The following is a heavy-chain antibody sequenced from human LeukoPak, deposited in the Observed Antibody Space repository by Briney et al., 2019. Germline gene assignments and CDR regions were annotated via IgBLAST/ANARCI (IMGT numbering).Heavy chain of an antibody. CDR3: CGTRGDL. J-gene: IGHJ5*02. D-gene: IGHD1-14*01. V-gene: IGHV3-15*01. CDR1: GVTFSRGW. Sequence: GESLRLSCEASGVTFSRGWMRWVRQAPGKGLEWVGRIKSKSDDGTRDYAPPMRGRFTISRDDSKSTVYLQMESLRSEDTGVYYCCGTRGDLWGQGTLVTVSS. CDR2: IKSKSDDGTR.